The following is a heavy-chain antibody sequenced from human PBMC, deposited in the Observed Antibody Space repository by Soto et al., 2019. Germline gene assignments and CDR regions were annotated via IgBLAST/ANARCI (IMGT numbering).Heavy chain of an antibody. CDR1: GYSFTSNW. CDR3: ARGGNTSYGLAV. J-gene: IGHJ6*02. Sequence: GESLKISCQHSGYSFTSNWIGWVRQMPGKGLEWMGIIFPADSDTRYSPSFQGQVTISADKSISTAYLQWSSLKASDTAIYYCARGGNTSYGLAVSGQRATVTVSS. D-gene: IGHD3-16*01. CDR2: IFPADSDT. V-gene: IGHV5-51*01.